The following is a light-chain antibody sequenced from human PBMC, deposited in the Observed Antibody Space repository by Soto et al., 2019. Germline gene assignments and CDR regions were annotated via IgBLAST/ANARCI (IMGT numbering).Light chain of an antibody. CDR1: QDISNY. V-gene: IGKV1-33*01. CDR3: QQYDNLPLT. J-gene: IGKJ4*01. CDR2: DAS. Sequence: DIQMTQSPSSLSASVGDRVTITCQASQDISNYLNRYQQKPGKAPKLLIYDASNLETGVPSRFSGSGSGTDVTFTISSLQPEDIATYYCQQYDNLPLTFGGGTKVEIK.